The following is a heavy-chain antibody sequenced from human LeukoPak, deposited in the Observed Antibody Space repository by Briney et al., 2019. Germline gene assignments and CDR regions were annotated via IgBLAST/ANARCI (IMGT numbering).Heavy chain of an antibody. CDR2: INPNSGGT. Sequence: ASVKVSCKASGYTFTGYYMHWVRQAPRQGLEWMGWINPNSGGTNYAQKFQGRVTMSRDTSISTAYMELSRLRSDDTAVYYCVREGGNAFDIWGQGTMVTVSS. CDR1: GYTFTGYY. V-gene: IGHV1-2*02. J-gene: IGHJ3*02. CDR3: VREGGNAFDI. D-gene: IGHD2-15*01.